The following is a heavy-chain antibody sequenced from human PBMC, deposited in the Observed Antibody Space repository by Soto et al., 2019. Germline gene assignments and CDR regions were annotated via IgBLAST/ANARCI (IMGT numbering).Heavy chain of an antibody. V-gene: IGHV3-23*01. Sequence: GGSLRLSCAASGFTFSSYAMIWVRQAPGKGLEWVSAISGSGGSTHYADSVKGRFTISRDNSKNTVYLQMNSLRVEDTAVYHCAKGADYFQSKGNNLEYFQYWGQGTLVTVSS. D-gene: IGHD5-12*01. CDR3: AKGADYFQSKGNNLEYFQY. CDR2: ISGSGGST. CDR1: GFTFSSYA. J-gene: IGHJ1*01.